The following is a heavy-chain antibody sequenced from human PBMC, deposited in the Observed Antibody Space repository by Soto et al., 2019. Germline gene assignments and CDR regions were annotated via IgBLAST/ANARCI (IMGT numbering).Heavy chain of an antibody. CDR2: ISARGGSS. D-gene: IGHD5-12*01. CDR1: GFSFSSYA. CDR3: AKGSIAYSASVDN. J-gene: IGHJ4*02. Sequence: EVQLLESGGGLVQPGGSLRLSCAASGFSFSSYAMVWVREAPGKGLEWVSVISARGGSSYFADSVKGRFTTSRDNSKNVLSLEMNSLRAEDTATYFCAKGSIAYSASVDNWGQGTLVLVSS. V-gene: IGHV3-23*01.